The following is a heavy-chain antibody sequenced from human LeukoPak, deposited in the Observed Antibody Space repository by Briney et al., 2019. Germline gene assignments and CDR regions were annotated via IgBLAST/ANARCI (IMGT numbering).Heavy chain of an antibody. D-gene: IGHD1-20*01. Sequence: SETLSLTCTVSGGSISVNYYSWIRQPPGKGLEWIGYMSSSGSTNCSPSLRSRVTLSVDTSKNEFSLKLSSVTAADTAVYYCVRHISETTRDSWGQGALVTVSS. CDR1: GGSISVNY. J-gene: IGHJ4*02. V-gene: IGHV4-59*08. CDR3: VRHISETTRDS. CDR2: MSSSGST.